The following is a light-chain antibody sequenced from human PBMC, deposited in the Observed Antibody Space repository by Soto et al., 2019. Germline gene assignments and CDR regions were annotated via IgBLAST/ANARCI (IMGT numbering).Light chain of an antibody. CDR3: ERYNEWSQW. V-gene: IGKV3-15*01. CDR2: GAS. J-gene: IGKJ1*01. Sequence: EIVMTQSPATLSVSPGGRATLSCRASQSVSSNLAWYQQRPVQAPRLLIYGASTRATGVPTRFSGSGSGTEFTLTMISLQSEDVAEEKSERYNEWSQWFARGTKVDIK. CDR1: QSVSSN.